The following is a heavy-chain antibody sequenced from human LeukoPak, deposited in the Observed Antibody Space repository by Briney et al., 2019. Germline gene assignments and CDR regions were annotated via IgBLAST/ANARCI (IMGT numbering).Heavy chain of an antibody. J-gene: IGHJ4*02. CDR3: ARNGGTVDTAMVGY. D-gene: IGHD5-18*01. Sequence: PGGSLRLSCAVSGFSFNTYWMTWVRQAPGKGLEWVVNIKQDGSEKYYVDSVKGRFTISRDNAKNSLYLQMNSLRAEDTAVYYCARNGGTVDTAMVGYWGQGTLVTVSS. V-gene: IGHV3-7*01. CDR1: GFSFNTYW. CDR2: IKQDGSEK.